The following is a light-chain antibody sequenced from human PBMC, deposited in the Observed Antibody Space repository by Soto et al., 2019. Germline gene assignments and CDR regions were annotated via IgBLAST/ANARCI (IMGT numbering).Light chain of an antibody. Sequence: EIVLTQSPVTMSLSPGERATLSCRASQSVSSSYLAWYQQKPGQAPRLLIYGASSRATGIPDRFSGSGSGTDFTLTIRRLEPEDLAVYYGQQYGSSPPITVGQGTRLEI. V-gene: IGKV3-20*01. J-gene: IGKJ5*01. CDR3: QQYGSSPPIT. CDR2: GAS. CDR1: QSVSSSY.